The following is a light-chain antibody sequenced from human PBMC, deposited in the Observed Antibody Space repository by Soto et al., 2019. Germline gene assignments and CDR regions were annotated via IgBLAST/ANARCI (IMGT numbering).Light chain of an antibody. CDR1: QVIGNPY. CDR3: QQYNSYS. CDR2: STS. J-gene: IGKJ1*01. V-gene: IGKV1-17*01. Sequence: IQMAQSPSSLSASVGDRVTVTCRASQVIGNPYIGWYQQRVGRPPKRLIYSTSALQSGVPWRFSGSGSGTEFRLTISSLQPDDFATYYCQQYNSYSFGQGTKV.